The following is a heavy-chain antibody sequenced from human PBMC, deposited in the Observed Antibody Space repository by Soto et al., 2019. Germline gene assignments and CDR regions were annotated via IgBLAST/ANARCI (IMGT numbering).Heavy chain of an antibody. Sequence: SETLSLTCTVSGGSISSYYWSWIRQPPGKGLEWIGYIYYTGSTNYNPSLRSRVTMSVDTSKNQFSLKLSSLTAADTAVYYCARQGLGYCSGGSCYSLTFDYWGQGTLVTVSS. CDR3: ARQGLGYCSGGSCYSLTFDY. CDR1: GGSISSYY. V-gene: IGHV4-59*08. J-gene: IGHJ4*02. CDR2: IYYTGST. D-gene: IGHD2-15*01.